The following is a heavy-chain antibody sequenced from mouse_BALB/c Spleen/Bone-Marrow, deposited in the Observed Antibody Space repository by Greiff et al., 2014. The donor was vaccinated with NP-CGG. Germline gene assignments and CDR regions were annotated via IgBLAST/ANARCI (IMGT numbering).Heavy chain of an antibody. D-gene: IGHD2-14*01. J-gene: IGHJ4*01. Sequence: VQLQQSGPELVKPGASVKMSCKASGYTFTDYVISWVKQRTGQGLEWLGEIYPGSGSTYYNEKFKGKATLTADKSSNTAYMQLSSLTSEDSAVYFCASRGEVRRHYYAMDYWGQGTSGTVSS. V-gene: IGHV1-81*01. CDR3: ASRGEVRRHYYAMDY. CDR2: IYPGSGST. CDR1: GYTFTDYV.